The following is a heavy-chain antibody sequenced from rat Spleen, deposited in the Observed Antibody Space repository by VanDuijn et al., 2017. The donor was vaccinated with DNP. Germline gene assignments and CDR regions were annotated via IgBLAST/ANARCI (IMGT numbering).Heavy chain of an antibody. CDR2: IWAGGST. CDR1: GFSLTSNG. J-gene: IGHJ2*01. Sequence: QVQLEESGPGLMQPSETLSLTCTVSGFSLTSNGVGWVRQPLGKGLVWMGTIWAGGSTNYNSAVQSRLSISRDTSKSQVFLKMNSLQPEDTGTYYCARQGGTTGMHYFDYWGQGVMVTVSS. CDR3: ARQGGTTGMHYFDY. V-gene: IGHV2-72*01. D-gene: IGHD1-7*01.